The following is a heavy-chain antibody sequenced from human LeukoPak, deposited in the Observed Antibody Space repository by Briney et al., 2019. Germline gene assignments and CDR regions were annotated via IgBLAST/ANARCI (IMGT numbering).Heavy chain of an antibody. CDR3: ARSIRRGIAAAGFDY. D-gene: IGHD6-13*01. J-gene: IGHJ4*02. V-gene: IGHV4-59*11. CDR2: IYYSGST. CDR1: GGSISSHY. Sequence: SETLSLTCTVSGGSISSHYWSWIRQPPGKGLEWIGYIYYSGSTNYNPSLKSRVTISVDTSKNQFSLKLSPVTAADTAVYYCARSIRRGIAAAGFDYGGQGTLVTVSS.